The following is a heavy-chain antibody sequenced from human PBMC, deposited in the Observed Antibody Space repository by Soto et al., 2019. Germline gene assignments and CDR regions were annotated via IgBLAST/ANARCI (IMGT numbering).Heavy chain of an antibody. V-gene: IGHV1-18*01. Sequence: EASVKVSCKASGYTFTSYGISWVRQAPGQGLEWMGWISAYNGNTNYAQKLQGRVTMTTDTSTSTAYMELRSLRSDDTAVYYCARDTAYYGSGRSYYYYSYMDVWGKGTTVTVSS. CDR2: ISAYNGNT. CDR1: GYTFTSYG. D-gene: IGHD3-10*01. J-gene: IGHJ6*03. CDR3: ARDTAYYGSGRSYYYYSYMDV.